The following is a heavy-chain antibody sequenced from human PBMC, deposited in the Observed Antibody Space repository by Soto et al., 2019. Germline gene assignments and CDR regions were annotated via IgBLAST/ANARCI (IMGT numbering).Heavy chain of an antibody. CDR3: ARGCGGGYCSSTSLLPHRSDAFDI. Sequence: SETLSLTCAVYGGSFSGYYWSWIRQPPGKGLEWIGEINHSGSTNYNPSLKSRVTISVDTSKNQFSLKLSSVTAADTAVYYCARGCGGGYCSSTSLLPHRSDAFDIWGQGTMVT. V-gene: IGHV4-34*01. CDR1: GGSFSGYY. D-gene: IGHD2-2*01. CDR2: INHSGST. J-gene: IGHJ3*02.